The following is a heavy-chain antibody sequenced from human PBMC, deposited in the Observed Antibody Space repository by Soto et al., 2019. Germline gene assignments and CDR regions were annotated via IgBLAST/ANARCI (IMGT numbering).Heavy chain of an antibody. CDR2: LYYSGST. CDR3: VRWGGLMHLFDF. Sequence: PSETLSLTCTVSGGSISSGGYYWSWIRQHPGKGLEWIGYLYYSGSTYYNPSLKSRVTISVDTSKNQFSLKLSSVTAADTAVYYCVRWGGLMHLFDFWGQGILVTVSS. D-gene: IGHD3-16*01. V-gene: IGHV4-31*03. CDR1: GGSISSGGYY. J-gene: IGHJ4*02.